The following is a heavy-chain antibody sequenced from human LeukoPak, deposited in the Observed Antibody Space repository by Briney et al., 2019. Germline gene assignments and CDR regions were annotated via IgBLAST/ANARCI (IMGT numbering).Heavy chain of an antibody. V-gene: IGHV1-2*02. CDR3: ARSIAVAGTVADY. D-gene: IGHD6-19*01. CDR2: INPNSGGT. Sequence: VASVKVSCKASGYTFTGYYMHWVRQAPGQGLEWMGWINPNSGGTNYAQKFQGRVTMTRDTSISTAYMELSRLRSDDTAVYHCARSIAVAGTVADYWGQGALVTVSS. J-gene: IGHJ4*02. CDR1: GYTFTGYY.